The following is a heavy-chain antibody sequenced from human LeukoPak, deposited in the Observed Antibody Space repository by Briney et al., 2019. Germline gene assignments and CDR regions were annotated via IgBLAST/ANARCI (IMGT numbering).Heavy chain of an antibody. Sequence: ASVKVSCKASGYTFTSYDINWVRQATGQGLEWMGWMNPNSGNTGYAQKFQGRVTMTRNTSISTAYMELSSLRSEDTAVYYCTRVVEGLDYDILTGYPNRFDPWGQGTLVTVSS. D-gene: IGHD3-9*01. CDR1: GYTFTSYD. J-gene: IGHJ5*02. CDR3: TRVVEGLDYDILTGYPNRFDP. CDR2: MNPNSGNT. V-gene: IGHV1-8*01.